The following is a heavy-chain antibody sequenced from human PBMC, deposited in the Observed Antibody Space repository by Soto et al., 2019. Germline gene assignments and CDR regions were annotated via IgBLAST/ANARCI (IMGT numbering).Heavy chain of an antibody. CDR3: AGDGTAGYYLSY. Sequence: PGGSLRLSCAASGFTVNTNYMSCVRQAPGKGLEWVSVIHGGGSTYYADSVKGRFTISRDNSKNTLYLQMNSLRAEDTAVYFCAGDGTAGYYLSYWGQGSLVTVSS. CDR2: IHGGGST. D-gene: IGHD3-3*01. V-gene: IGHV3-53*01. CDR1: GFTVNTNY. J-gene: IGHJ4*02.